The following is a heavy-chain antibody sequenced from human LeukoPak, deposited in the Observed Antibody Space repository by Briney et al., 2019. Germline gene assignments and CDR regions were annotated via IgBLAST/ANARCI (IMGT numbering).Heavy chain of an antibody. J-gene: IGHJ4*02. CDR1: GFNFNNYG. D-gene: IGHD4-17*01. CDR2: ISYDGSNK. Sequence: GGSLRLSCAASGFNFNNYGMYWVRQAPGKGLEWVAVISYDGSNKYFADSVKGRFTISRDNSKNTLYLQMNSLRAEDTAVYYCAKHGDYVFDYWGQGTLVTVSS. V-gene: IGHV3-30*18. CDR3: AKHGDYVFDY.